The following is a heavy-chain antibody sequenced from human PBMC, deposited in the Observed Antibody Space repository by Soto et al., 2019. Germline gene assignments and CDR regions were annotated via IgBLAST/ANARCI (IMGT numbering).Heavy chain of an antibody. CDR3: ARLSVADWFDP. D-gene: IGHD2-15*01. Sequence: SETRSLTCTVSGCSISGHYWSWIRRPPGKGLEWIGYRYYSGSAKYNPSLKSRVTISVDTSKNQFSLRLSSVTAADTAVYYCARLSVADWFDPWGQGIQVTVSS. V-gene: IGHV4-59*11. CDR2: RYYSGSA. CDR1: GCSISGHY. J-gene: IGHJ5*02.